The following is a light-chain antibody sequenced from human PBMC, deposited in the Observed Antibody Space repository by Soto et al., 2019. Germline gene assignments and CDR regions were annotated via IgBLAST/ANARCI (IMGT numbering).Light chain of an antibody. CDR1: QSVSSN. V-gene: IGKV3-15*01. Sequence: EIVMTQSSATLSVSPGQRATLSCRASQSVSSNLAWYQQQPGQAPRLLIYGASTRATGIPARFSGSGSGTQFTLTISSLQSEDFAVYYCQQYNNWPLTFGGGTKVDIK. J-gene: IGKJ4*01. CDR2: GAS. CDR3: QQYNNWPLT.